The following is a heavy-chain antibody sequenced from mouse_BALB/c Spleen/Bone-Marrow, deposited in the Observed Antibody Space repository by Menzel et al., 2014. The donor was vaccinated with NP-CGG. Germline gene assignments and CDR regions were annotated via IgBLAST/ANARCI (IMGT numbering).Heavy chain of an antibody. CDR2: ILPGSGST. Sequence: VKLMESGAELMKPGASVKISCKATGYTFSNYWMEWVKQRPGHGLEWIGEILPGSGSTNYNEKFTGKATFTADTSSNTAYLQLSSLTSADSAVYYCASGDYFDYWGQGTTLTVSS. CDR3: ASGDYFDY. J-gene: IGHJ2*01. V-gene: IGHV1-9*01. CDR1: GYTFSNYW.